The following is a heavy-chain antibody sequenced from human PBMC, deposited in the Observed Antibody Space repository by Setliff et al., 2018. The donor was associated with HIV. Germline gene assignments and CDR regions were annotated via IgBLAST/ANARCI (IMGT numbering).Heavy chain of an antibody. CDR1: GFTFSRYS. CDR3: VRGPQFTPH. J-gene: IGHJ4*02. D-gene: IGHD3-16*01. CDR2: ISSSSSSI. Sequence: PGGSLRLSCAASGFTFSRYSMNWVRQAPGKGLEWVSYISSSSSSIYHADSVKGRFTISRDNAKNTLYPQMNRLRADDTAVYYCVRGPQFTPHWGQGTLVTVSS. V-gene: IGHV3-48*04.